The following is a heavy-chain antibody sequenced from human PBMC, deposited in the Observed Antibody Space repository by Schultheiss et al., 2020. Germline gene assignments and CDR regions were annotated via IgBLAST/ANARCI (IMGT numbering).Heavy chain of an antibody. CDR2: INHSGST. CDR3: ARGVATPEPNGMDV. D-gene: IGHD5-12*01. J-gene: IGHJ6*02. Sequence: SETLSLTCAVYGGSFSGYYWSWIRQPPGKGLEWIGEINHSGSTYYNPSLKSRVTISVDTSKNQFSLKLSSVTAADTAVYYCARGVATPEPNGMDVWGQGTTVTVSS. CDR1: GGSFSGYY. V-gene: IGHV4-34*01.